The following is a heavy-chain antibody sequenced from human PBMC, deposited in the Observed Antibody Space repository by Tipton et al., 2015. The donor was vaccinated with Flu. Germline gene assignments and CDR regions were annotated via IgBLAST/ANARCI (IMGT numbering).Heavy chain of an antibody. CDR3: AREGSLRYFDWIPSNWFDS. V-gene: IGHV4-38-2*02. J-gene: IGHJ5*01. CDR2: IYLSGNT. Sequence: GLVKPSETLSLTCTVSGYSINSGYFWGWIRQPPGKGLEWIGNIYLSGNTYYNPSLKSRVTMSVDTSKNQFSLKVSFVTAADTAVYYCAREGSLRYFDWIPSNWFDSWGQGTPVAVSS. D-gene: IGHD3-9*01. CDR1: GYSINSGYF.